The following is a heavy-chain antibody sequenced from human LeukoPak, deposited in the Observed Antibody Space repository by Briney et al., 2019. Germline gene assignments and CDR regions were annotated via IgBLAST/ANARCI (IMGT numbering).Heavy chain of an antibody. D-gene: IGHD6-13*01. Sequence: SGTLSLTCAVSGGSISTNNWWSWVRQPPGKGLEWIGEIYHCGNTNYNPSLKSRVTISVDKSKNQFSLRLSSVTAADTAVYYCARPWKYSSSWDYYYYMDVWGKGTTVTVSS. CDR1: GGSISTNNW. CDR2: IYHCGNT. J-gene: IGHJ6*03. CDR3: ARPWKYSSSWDYYYYMDV. V-gene: IGHV4-4*02.